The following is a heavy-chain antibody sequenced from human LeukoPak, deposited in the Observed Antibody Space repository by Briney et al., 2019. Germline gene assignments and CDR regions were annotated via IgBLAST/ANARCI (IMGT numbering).Heavy chain of an antibody. J-gene: IGHJ4*02. D-gene: IGHD1-26*01. CDR1: GYSISSGYY. V-gene: IGHV4-38-2*02. CDR2: IYHSGST. Sequence: SETLSLTCAVSGYSISSGYYWGWIRQPSGKGLEWIGSIYHSGSTYYNPSLKSRVTISVDTSKNQFSLKLSSVTAADTAVYYCARDDGSYYGTLFDYWGQGTLVTVSS. CDR3: ARDDGSYYGTLFDY.